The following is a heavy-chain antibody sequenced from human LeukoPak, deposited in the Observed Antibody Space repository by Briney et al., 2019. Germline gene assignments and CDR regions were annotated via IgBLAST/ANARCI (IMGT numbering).Heavy chain of an antibody. D-gene: IGHD3/OR15-3a*01. V-gene: IGHV4-38-2*01. J-gene: IGHJ4*02. Sequence: PSETLSLTCAVSGYSIRSGYYWGWIRQPPGKGLEWIGSIYHSGSTSYDPSPKNRVTISVATSKNQFSLKLSSVTCAGTAVYYCARASRFGLVIIVDYFDYWGQGTLVTVSS. CDR3: ARASRFGLVIIVDYFDY. CDR1: GYSIRSGYY. CDR2: IYHSGST.